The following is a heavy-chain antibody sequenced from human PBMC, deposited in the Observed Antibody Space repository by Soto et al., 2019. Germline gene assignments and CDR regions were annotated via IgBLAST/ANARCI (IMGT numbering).Heavy chain of an antibody. CDR2: INSGASTT. D-gene: IGHD6-19*01. CDR3: ARGPSGWFGYDY. CDR1: GFTFSSSW. V-gene: IGHV3-74*01. J-gene: IGHJ4*02. Sequence: GGSLRLSCAASGFTFSSSWMHWVRQAPGKGLVWVSRINSGASTTNYADSVKGRFTISRDNAKNTLYLQMDSLTAEDTAVYYCARGPSGWFGYDYWGQGTLVSVSS.